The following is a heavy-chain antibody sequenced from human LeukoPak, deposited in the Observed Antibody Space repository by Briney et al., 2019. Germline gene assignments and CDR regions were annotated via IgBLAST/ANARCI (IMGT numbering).Heavy chain of an antibody. D-gene: IGHD5-18*01. V-gene: IGHV1-69*04. CDR1: GGTFSSYA. CDR2: IIAILGIA. Sequence: SSVKVSCKASGGTFSSYAISWVRQAPGQGLEWMGRIIAILGIANYAQKFQGRVTITADKSTSTAYMELSSLRPQDTAVYYCAIQRAYSYGSGDYWGQGTLVTVSS. J-gene: IGHJ4*02. CDR3: AIQRAYSYGSGDY.